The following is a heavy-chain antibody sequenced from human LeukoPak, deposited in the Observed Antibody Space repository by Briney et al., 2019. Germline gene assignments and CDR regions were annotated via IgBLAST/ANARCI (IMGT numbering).Heavy chain of an antibody. CDR3: ARGMATANTGFDY. V-gene: IGHV1-2*02. Sequence: ASVKVSCKASGYTFTGYYMHWVRQAPGQGLEWMGWINPNSGGTNYAQKFQGRATMTRDTSISTAYMELSRLRSDDTAVYYCARGMATANTGFDYWGQGTLVTVSS. CDR1: GYTFTGYY. J-gene: IGHJ4*02. CDR2: INPNSGGT. D-gene: IGHD5-24*01.